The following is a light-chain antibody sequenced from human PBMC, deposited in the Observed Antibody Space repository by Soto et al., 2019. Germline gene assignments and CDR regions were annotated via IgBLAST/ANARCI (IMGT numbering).Light chain of an antibody. CDR3: NSYTSSGTYV. CDR2: DVS. CDR1: SSDVGLYNY. V-gene: IGLV2-14*03. J-gene: IGLJ1*01. Sequence: QSALTQPASVSRSPGQSITISCTGTSSDVGLYNYVSWYRHLPGKAPELIIYDVSNRPSGVSNRFSGSKSANTASLTISGLQAEDEADYYCNSYTSSGTYVFGTGTKLTVL.